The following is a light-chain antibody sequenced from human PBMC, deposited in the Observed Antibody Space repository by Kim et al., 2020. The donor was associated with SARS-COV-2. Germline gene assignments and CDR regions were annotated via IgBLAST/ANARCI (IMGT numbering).Light chain of an antibody. CDR1: GDKY. J-gene: IGLJ2*01. CDR3: QAWDSSSVV. CDR2: QDS. Sequence: GDKYASWLQTKPGQSPVLVIYQDSKRPPGIPRQFPGPNSGNTATLTISGTQAMDEADYYCQAWDSSSVVFGGGTQLTVL. V-gene: IGLV3-1*01.